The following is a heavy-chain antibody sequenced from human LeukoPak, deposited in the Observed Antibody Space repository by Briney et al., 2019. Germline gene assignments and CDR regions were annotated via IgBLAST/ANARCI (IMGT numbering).Heavy chain of an antibody. CDR1: GFTFSSYG. CDR2: ISYDGSNK. V-gene: IGHV3-30*18. Sequence: GGSLRLSCAASGFTFSSYGMHWVRQAPGKGLEWVAVISYDGSNKYYADSVKGRFTTSRDNSKNTLYLQMNSLRAEDTAVYYCAKVALPLLITFGYFDYWGQGTLVTVSS. CDR3: AKVALPLLITFGYFDY. J-gene: IGHJ4*02. D-gene: IGHD3-16*01.